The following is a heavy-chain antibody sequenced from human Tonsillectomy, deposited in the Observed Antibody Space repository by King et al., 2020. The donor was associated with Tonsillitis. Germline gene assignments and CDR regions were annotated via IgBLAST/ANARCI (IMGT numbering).Heavy chain of an antibody. CDR2: TSYDGSNK. CDR1: GFTFSSYG. CDR3: AKNRWLQSKDANFDY. J-gene: IGHJ4*02. Sequence: QLVQSGGGVVQPGRSLRLSCAASGFTFSSYGMHWVRQAPGKGLEWVAVTSYDGSNKYYADSVKGRFTISRDNSKNTLYLQMNSPRAEDTAVYYCAKNRWLQSKDANFDYWGQGTLVTVSS. D-gene: IGHD5-24*01. V-gene: IGHV3-30*18.